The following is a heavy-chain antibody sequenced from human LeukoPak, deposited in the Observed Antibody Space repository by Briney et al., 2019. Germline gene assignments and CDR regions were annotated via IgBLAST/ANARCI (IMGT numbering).Heavy chain of an antibody. Sequence: SGTLSLTCAVSGGFISSGYWWSWVRQSPGKGVEWIGEIHHSGSTNYNPSLESRVIISVDTSKNQMSLKLRSVTAADTAVYYCAKKNPSSPGWFDPWGQGTLVTVSS. D-gene: IGHD6-19*01. CDR3: AKKNPSSPGWFDP. V-gene: IGHV4-4*02. CDR2: IHHSGST. J-gene: IGHJ5*02. CDR1: GGFISSGYW.